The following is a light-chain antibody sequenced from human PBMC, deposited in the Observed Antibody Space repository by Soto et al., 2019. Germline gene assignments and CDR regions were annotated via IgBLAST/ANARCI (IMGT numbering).Light chain of an antibody. CDR2: DAS. CDR3: QERTSWPPWT. CDR1: QSVSLS. Sequence: ELVLTQSPATLSLSPGGRATLSCRASQSVSLSLAWYQQKPGQAPRLLIYDASKRASGIPARISGSGSGTHFTRTISSLEPEDFAVYYCQERTSWPPWTFGQGTKVEIK. J-gene: IGKJ1*01. V-gene: IGKV3-11*01.